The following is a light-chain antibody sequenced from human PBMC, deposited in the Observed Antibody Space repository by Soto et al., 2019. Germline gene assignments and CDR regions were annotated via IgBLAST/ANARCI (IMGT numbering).Light chain of an antibody. V-gene: IGKV1-39*01. CDR3: QQTYSPPFT. CDR1: QRITNS. CDR2: AAS. Sequence: DIQMTQSPSSLSASVGDRVTIPCRASQRITNSLNWYQQKPGRAPNLLIYAASSLQRGAPSRFSGSGSGTDFTLTISSLQPDDFATYCCQQTYSPPFTFGPGTKVDIK. J-gene: IGKJ3*01.